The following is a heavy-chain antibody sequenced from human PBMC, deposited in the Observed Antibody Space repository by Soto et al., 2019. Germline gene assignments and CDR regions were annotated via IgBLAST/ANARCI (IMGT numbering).Heavy chain of an antibody. V-gene: IGHV4-4*07. CDR1: GGSISSDY. Sequence: VQLQESGPGLVKPSETLSLICTVSGGSISSDYLSWIRQPAGKGLEWIGRVYTSGYSNSNPSLKSRVTMSVDPSKKQFSLTLSSVTAADPAVYYCAREPTTAGTVNWFDPWGQGTLVTVSS. CDR3: AREPTTAGTVNWFDP. J-gene: IGHJ5*02. CDR2: VYTSGYS. D-gene: IGHD6-13*01.